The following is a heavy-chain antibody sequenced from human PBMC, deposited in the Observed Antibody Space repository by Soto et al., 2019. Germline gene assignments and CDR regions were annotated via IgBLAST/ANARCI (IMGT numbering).Heavy chain of an antibody. D-gene: IGHD3-10*01. J-gene: IGHJ6*02. CDR1: GFTFSSYA. Sequence: GGSLRLSCAASGFTFSSYAMSWVRQAPGKGLEWVSAISGSGGSTYYADSVKGRFTISRDNSKNTLYLQMNSLRAEDTAVYYCAKASGSGSFLYYYGMDVWGQGTTVTVSS. CDR3: AKASGSGSFLYYYGMDV. V-gene: IGHV3-23*01. CDR2: ISGSGGST.